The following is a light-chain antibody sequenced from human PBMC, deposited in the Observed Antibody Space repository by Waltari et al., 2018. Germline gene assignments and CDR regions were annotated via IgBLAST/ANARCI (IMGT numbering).Light chain of an antibody. Sequence: QTVVTQEPSLSVSPGGTVTLTCALSSGSVSSTSYASWYQQTPGQAPRTLVYKITSRSSGVPERFSGSMLGNKAALTITGAQAEDESDYYCVLYMGSGIWVFGGGTKLTVL. CDR3: VLYMGSGIWV. CDR1: SGSVSSTSY. J-gene: IGLJ3*02. V-gene: IGLV8-61*01. CDR2: KIT.